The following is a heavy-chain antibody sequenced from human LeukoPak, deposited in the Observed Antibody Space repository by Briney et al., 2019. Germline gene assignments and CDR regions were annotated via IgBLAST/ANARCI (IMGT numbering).Heavy chain of an antibody. CDR1: GSTFSSYA. Sequence: GGSLRLSCAASGSTFSSYAMSWVRQAPGKGLEWVSGLSGRGGSTYYADSVKGRFTISRDNSKNTLYLQMNSLRAEDTAVYYCASNGGGGYYSDYWGQGTLVTVSS. V-gene: IGHV3-23*01. J-gene: IGHJ4*02. D-gene: IGHD3-3*01. CDR2: LSGRGGST. CDR3: ASNGGGGYYSDY.